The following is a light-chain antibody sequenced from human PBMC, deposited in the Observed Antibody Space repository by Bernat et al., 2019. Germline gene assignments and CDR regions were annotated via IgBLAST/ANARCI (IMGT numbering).Light chain of an antibody. V-gene: IGKV3-11*01. CDR1: QSVNTY. Sequence: EVVLTQSPATLSLSPGETATLSCRASQSVNTYLAWYQQKPGQAPRLLIYDVSNRATGIPGRFSGSGSGTDFTLTISSLEAEDFAMYYCQQRSDWITFGQGTRLEI. J-gene: IGKJ5*01. CDR3: QQRSDWIT. CDR2: DVS.